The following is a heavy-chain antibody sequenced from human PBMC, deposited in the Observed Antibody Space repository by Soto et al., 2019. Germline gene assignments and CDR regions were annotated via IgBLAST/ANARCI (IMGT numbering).Heavy chain of an antibody. CDR1: GFMFNSYA. CDR2: ISSLGDST. CDR3: ARRPAGWYFEL. Sequence: EVQLVESGGGLVQPGGSLRLSCAASGFMFNSYAMHWVRQAPGKGLEYVSAISSLGDSTFYANSVKDRFTISRDNSKNTLYLHMGSLRAEDMAVYYCARRPAGWYFELWGRGTLVNVSS. J-gene: IGHJ2*01. V-gene: IGHV3-64*01. D-gene: IGHD2-15*01.